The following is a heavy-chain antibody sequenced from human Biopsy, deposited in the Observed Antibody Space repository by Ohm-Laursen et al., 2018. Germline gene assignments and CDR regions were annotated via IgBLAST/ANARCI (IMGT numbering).Heavy chain of an antibody. Sequence: SQTLSLTCSVSGASVKTSGYFWAWIRQRPGKGLEWIGYISYNERTHYNPSLTSRLAISFDTTNNRISLQLSSVSVADTAVYYCVREPKTGTADAWSFDLWGRGAPVTVPS. J-gene: IGHJ2*01. CDR3: VREPKTGTADAWSFDL. CDR2: ISYNERT. V-gene: IGHV4-31*03. CDR1: GASVKTSGYF. D-gene: IGHD3-9*01.